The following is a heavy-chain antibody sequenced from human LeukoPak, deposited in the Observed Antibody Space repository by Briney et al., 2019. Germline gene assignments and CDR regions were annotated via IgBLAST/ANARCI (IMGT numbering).Heavy chain of an antibody. Sequence: GGSLRLSCAASGFTFSSYAMHWVRQAPGKGLEYVSAISSNGGSTYYANSVKGRFTISRDNSKNTLYLRMGSLRAEDMAVYYCASYDSSGFGYDYWGQGTLVTVSS. CDR2: ISSNGGST. V-gene: IGHV3-64*01. CDR1: GFTFSSYA. CDR3: ASYDSSGFGYDY. D-gene: IGHD3-22*01. J-gene: IGHJ4*02.